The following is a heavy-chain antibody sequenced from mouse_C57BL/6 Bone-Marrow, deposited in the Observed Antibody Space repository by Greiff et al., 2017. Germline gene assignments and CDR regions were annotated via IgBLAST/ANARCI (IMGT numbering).Heavy chain of an antibody. J-gene: IGHJ4*01. V-gene: IGHV1-72*01. CDR3: ARLGYGSRRDYAMDY. CDR1: GYTFTSYW. D-gene: IGHD1-1*01. Sequence: VQLQQPGAELVKPGASVKLSCKASGYTFTSYWMHWVKQRPGRGLEWIGRLAPNSGGTKYNEKFKSKATLTVDKPSSTAYMQLSSLTSEDSAVYYCARLGYGSRRDYAMDYWGQGTSVTVSS. CDR2: LAPNSGGT.